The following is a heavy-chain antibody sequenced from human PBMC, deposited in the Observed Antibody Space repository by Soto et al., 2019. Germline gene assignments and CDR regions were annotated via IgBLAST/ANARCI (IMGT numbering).Heavy chain of an antibody. J-gene: IGHJ1*01. CDR1: GGTFSSYA. Sequence: ASVKFSCKASGGTFSSYAISWVRQAPGQGLEWMGGIIPIFGTANYAQKFQGRVTITADESTSTAYMELSSLRSEDTAVYYCARSAVRYGDYVSRYFQHWGQGTLVTRLL. CDR2: IIPIFGTA. CDR3: ARSAVRYGDYVSRYFQH. V-gene: IGHV1-69*13. D-gene: IGHD4-17*01.